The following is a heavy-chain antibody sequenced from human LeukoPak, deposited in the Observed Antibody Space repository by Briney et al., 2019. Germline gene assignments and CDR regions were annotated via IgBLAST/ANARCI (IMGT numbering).Heavy chain of an antibody. CDR3: ARDPALYQSPYYYYGMDV. Sequence: SVKVSCKASGGTFSSYAISWVRQAPGQGLEWMGGIIPIFGTANYAQKFQGRVTITADESTSTAYMGLSSLRSEDTAVYYCARDPALYQSPYYYYGMDVWGQGTTVTVSS. D-gene: IGHD2-2*01. CDR2: IIPIFGTA. J-gene: IGHJ6*02. CDR1: GGTFSSYA. V-gene: IGHV1-69*01.